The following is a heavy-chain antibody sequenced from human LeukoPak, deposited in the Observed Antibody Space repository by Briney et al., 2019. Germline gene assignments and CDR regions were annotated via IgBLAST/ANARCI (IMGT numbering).Heavy chain of an antibody. D-gene: IGHD3-22*01. J-gene: IGHJ4*02. CDR3: AMDRVVFTD. CDR2: IKQDGTEK. Sequence: GGSLRLSCAASGFTFSRYWMTWVRQAPGKGLEWVANIKQDGTEKYYVDSVKGRFTISRDNAQNSLYLQMNSLRAEDTAVYYCAMDRVVFTDWGQGTLVTVSS. CDR1: GFTFSRYW. V-gene: IGHV3-7*04.